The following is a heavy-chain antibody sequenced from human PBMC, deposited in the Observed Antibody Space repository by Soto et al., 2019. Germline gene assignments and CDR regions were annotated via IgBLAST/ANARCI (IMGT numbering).Heavy chain of an antibody. CDR3: ARDVAMPSGLGLGY. CDR1: GFVFSNYG. V-gene: IGHV3-30*03. CDR2: ISNDGSKK. D-gene: IGHD6-19*01. J-gene: IGHJ4*02. Sequence: GGSLRLSCAASGFVFSNYGIHWVRQAPGKGLEWVAFISNDGSKKYYGDSVKGRFTISRDNSENTVYLQMTSLRPDDTAVFYCARDVAMPSGLGLGYWGQGTLVTVSS.